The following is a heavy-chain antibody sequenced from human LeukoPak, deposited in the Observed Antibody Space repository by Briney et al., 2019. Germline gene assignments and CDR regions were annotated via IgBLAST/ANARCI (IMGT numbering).Heavy chain of an antibody. CDR1: GFTFSSYA. CDR3: ARLWYSYGYADY. D-gene: IGHD5-18*01. V-gene: IGHV3-30*14. Sequence: PGGSLRLSCAASGFTFSSYAMHWVRQAPGKGLEWVAVISYDGSNKYYADSVKGRFTISRDNSKNTLYLQMNSLRAEDTAVYYCARLWYSYGYADYWGQGTLVTVSS. J-gene: IGHJ4*02. CDR2: ISYDGSNK.